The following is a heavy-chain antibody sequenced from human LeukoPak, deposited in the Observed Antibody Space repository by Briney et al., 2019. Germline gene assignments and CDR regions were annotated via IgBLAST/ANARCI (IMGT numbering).Heavy chain of an antibody. Sequence: SETLSLTCAVSGGSITSSNWWSWVRQPPGKGLEWIGEIYHSGNTNYNPSLKSRVTISVDKSKNQFSLNLTSVTAADTAVYYCARATVDTASFDYWGQGTLVTVSS. D-gene: IGHD5-18*01. CDR3: ARATVDTASFDY. V-gene: IGHV4-4*02. CDR2: IYHSGNT. J-gene: IGHJ4*02. CDR1: GGSITSSNW.